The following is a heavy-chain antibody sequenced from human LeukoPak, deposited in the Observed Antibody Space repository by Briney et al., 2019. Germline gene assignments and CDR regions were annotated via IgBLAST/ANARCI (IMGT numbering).Heavy chain of an antibody. J-gene: IGHJ4*02. CDR3: VRQRRDYVWPSNSGRNGFDY. D-gene: IGHD3-16*01. V-gene: IGHV4-4*02. CDR1: GGSISSSNW. Sequence: PAETLSLTCAVSGGSISSSNWWSWVRQPPGKGLEWIGEIYDSGSTNYNPSLKSRVTISVDKSKNTLSLKLSSVTAADTAVYYRVRQRRDYVWPSNSGRNGFDYWGQGTLVTVS. CDR2: IYDSGST.